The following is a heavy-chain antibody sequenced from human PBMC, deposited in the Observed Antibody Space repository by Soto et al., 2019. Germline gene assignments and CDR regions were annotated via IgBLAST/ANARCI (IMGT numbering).Heavy chain of an antibody. CDR1: GFSLSTSGVG. J-gene: IGHJ6*02. CDR3: AHVWFGELSTYDGMDV. V-gene: IGHV2-5*02. Sequence: QITLKESGPTLVKPTQTLTLTCTFSGFSLSTSGVGVGWIRQPPGKAREWLALIYWDDDKRYSPSLKSRLTITKDTSKNQVVLTMTNMDPVDTATYYCAHVWFGELSTYDGMDVWGQGTTVTVSS. D-gene: IGHD3-10*01. CDR2: IYWDDDK.